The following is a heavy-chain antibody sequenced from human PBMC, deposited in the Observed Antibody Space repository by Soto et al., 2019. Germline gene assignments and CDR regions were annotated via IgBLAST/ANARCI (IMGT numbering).Heavy chain of an antibody. V-gene: IGHV2-5*01. CDR3: AKSGSSGWYGWFDP. CDR1: GFSLITSGVG. Sequence: SGPTLVNPTQTLTLTCIFSGFSLITSGVGVGCIRQPPGKALEWLGFIYWNDDKRYSPSLKSRLTITKDTSKNQVVLTMTNMDPVDTATYCCAKSGSSGWYGWFDPWGQGTLVTVSS. D-gene: IGHD6-19*01. J-gene: IGHJ5*02. CDR2: IYWNDDK.